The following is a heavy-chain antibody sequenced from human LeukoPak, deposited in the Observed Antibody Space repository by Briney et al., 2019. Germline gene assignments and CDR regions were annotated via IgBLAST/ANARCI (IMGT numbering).Heavy chain of an antibody. CDR3: ARDALFYKGGFDY. J-gene: IGHJ4*02. D-gene: IGHD2-8*01. CDR1: GFTFSSYE. V-gene: IGHV3-48*03. Sequence: GGSLRLSCTASGFTFSSYEMNWVRQAPGRGLEWVSYISSGSSTIYYADSVKGRFTISRDNAKNSLYLQMNSLRAEDTAVYHCARDALFYKGGFDYWGQGTLVTVSS. CDR2: ISSGSSTI.